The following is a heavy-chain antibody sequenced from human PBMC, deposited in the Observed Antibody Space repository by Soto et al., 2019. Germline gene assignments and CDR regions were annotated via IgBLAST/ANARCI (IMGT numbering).Heavy chain of an antibody. Sequence: SETLSLTCSVSGDSISDSSYYWGWIRQPPGKGLEWIGTIYYSGSTYYNPSLKSRVTISVDKSKNQFSLKLNSVTAAATAVYYRERPASMSGWIDYWGQGTLVTVSS. CDR3: ERPASMSGWIDY. D-gene: IGHD6-19*01. J-gene: IGHJ4*02. V-gene: IGHV4-39*01. CDR1: GDSISDSSYY. CDR2: IYYSGST.